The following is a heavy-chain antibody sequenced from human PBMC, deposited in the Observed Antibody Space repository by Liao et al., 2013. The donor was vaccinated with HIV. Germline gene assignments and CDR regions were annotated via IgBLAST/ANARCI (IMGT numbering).Heavy chain of an antibody. Sequence: QVQLQESGPGLVKPSQTLSLTCTVSGGSISSGSYYWSWIRQPAGKGLEWIGRIYTSGSTNYNPSLKSRVTISVDTSKNQFSLKLSSVTAADTAVYYCARSEGDFWSASLWDWGQGTLVTVSS. D-gene: IGHD3-3*01. CDR3: ARSEGDFWSASLWD. CDR1: GGSISSGSYY. J-gene: IGHJ4*02. V-gene: IGHV4-61*02. CDR2: IYTSGST.